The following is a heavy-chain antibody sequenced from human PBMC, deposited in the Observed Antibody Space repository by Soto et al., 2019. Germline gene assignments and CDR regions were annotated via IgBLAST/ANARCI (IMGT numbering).Heavy chain of an antibody. CDR3: AGRGTGSYEFL. CDR2: ISAGGGVT. V-gene: IGHV3-23*01. J-gene: IGHJ4*02. CDR1: GFIISSYA. Sequence: EVQLLESGGGLVQPGGSLRLSCAASGFIISSYAMSWVRQAPGKGLEWVSAISAGGGVTKYEDSVKGRLTISRDNSKNTVFLQMSGLRAEDTAVYYCAGRGTGSYEFLWGQGTLVTVSS. D-gene: IGHD3-10*01.